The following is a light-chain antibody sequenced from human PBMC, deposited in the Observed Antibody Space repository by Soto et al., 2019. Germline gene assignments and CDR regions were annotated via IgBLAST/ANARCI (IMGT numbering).Light chain of an antibody. CDR1: QSVSSIY. CDR2: GSS. V-gene: IGKV3D-7*01. CDR3: QQDYNFPWGFT. J-gene: IGKJ3*01. Sequence: PGVRVTLCCRASQSVSSIYLTGYEQKPGQAHRLLIYGSSTRTTSIPARFSCSGSGTDFTLTISSLQPEDFAVYYCQQDYNFPWGFTFGPGTKVDIK.